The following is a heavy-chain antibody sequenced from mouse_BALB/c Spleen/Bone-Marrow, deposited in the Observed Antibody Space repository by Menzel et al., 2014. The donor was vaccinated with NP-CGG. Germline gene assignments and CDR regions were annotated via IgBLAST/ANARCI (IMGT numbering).Heavy chain of an antibody. CDR1: GFDFSRYW. CDR2: INPDSSTI. J-gene: IGHJ3*01. D-gene: IGHD1-1*01. CDR3: ARLSYYGRFAY. Sequence: DVKLVESGGGLVQPGGSLKLSCAASGFDFSRYWMSWVRQVPGKGLEWIGEINPDSSTINYTPSRKDKFIISRDNAKNTLHLQMSKVRSEDTALYYCARLSYYGRFAYWGQGTLVTVSA. V-gene: IGHV4-1*02.